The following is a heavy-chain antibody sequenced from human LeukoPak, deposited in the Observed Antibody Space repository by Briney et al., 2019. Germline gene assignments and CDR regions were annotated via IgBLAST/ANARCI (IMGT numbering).Heavy chain of an antibody. CDR3: ARDFAREFTIDY. Sequence: PGGSLRLSCAASGFTFSNYNMNWIRQPPGKGLQWVSYISSSSNIIYYAYSVKGRFTISRDNAKNSLFLQMNSLRAEDTAVYYCARDFAREFTIDYWGQGTLVTVSS. J-gene: IGHJ4*02. V-gene: IGHV3-48*01. CDR2: ISSSSNII. D-gene: IGHD3-10*01. CDR1: GFTFSNYN.